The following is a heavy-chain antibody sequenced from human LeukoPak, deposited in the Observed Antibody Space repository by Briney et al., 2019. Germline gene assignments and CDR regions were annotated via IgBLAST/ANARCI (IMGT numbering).Heavy chain of an antibody. Sequence: ASVKVSCKASGGTFSSYAISWVRQAPGQGLEWMGGIIPIFGTANYAQKFQGRVTITADESTSTAYMELSSLRSEDTAVYYCAAVYPSGGSYSRAETDYWGQGTLVTVSS. V-gene: IGHV1-69*01. CDR1: GGTFSSYA. CDR3: AAVYPSGGSYSRAETDY. D-gene: IGHD1-26*01. CDR2: IIPIFGTA. J-gene: IGHJ4*02.